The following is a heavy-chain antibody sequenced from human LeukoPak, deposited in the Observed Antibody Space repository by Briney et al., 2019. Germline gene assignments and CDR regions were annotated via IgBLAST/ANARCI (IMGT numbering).Heavy chain of an antibody. D-gene: IGHD6-13*01. V-gene: IGHV4-31*03. CDR1: GGSISSGGYY. CDR2: IYYSGST. Sequence: PSQTLSLTCTVSGGSISSGGYYWSWIRQHPGKGLEWIGYIYYSGSTNYNPSLKSRVTISVDTSKNQFSLKLSSVTAADTAVYYCARAGSSWYVPYFDYWGQGTLVTVSS. CDR3: ARAGSSWYVPYFDY. J-gene: IGHJ4*02.